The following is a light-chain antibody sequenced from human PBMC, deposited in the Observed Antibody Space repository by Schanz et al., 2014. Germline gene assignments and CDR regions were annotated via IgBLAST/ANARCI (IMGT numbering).Light chain of an antibody. J-gene: IGLJ1*01. Sequence: QSALTQPASVSGSPGQSITISCTGTSSDVGGYNSVSWYQQHPGKAPKLMIYEVNKRPSGVPDRFSGSKSGNTASLTISGLQAEDEADYYCSSYTGSSPLFVFGTGTKLTVL. CDR2: EVN. CDR3: SSYTGSSPLFV. V-gene: IGLV2-14*01. CDR1: SSDVGGYNS.